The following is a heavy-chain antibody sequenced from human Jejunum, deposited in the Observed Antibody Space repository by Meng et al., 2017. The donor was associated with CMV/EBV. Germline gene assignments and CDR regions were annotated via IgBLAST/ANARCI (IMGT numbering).Heavy chain of an antibody. V-gene: IGHV3-9*01. Sequence: GFAFYDYAMHWVRQAPGKGLEWVADISWNSGSVGYADSVKGRFTISRDNAKNSLYLQMNSLRPEDTAFYYCVKDTGATGWYHYFDYLGQGTLVTVSS. D-gene: IGHD6-19*01. J-gene: IGHJ4*02. CDR3: VKDTGATGWYHYFDY. CDR1: GFAFYDYA. CDR2: ISWNSGSV.